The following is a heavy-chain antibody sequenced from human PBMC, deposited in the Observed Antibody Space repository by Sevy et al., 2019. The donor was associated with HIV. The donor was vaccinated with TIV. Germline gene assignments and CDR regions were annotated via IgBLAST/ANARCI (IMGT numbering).Heavy chain of an antibody. CDR3: ARNWPSIMAAAGTGAFDI. Sequence: GGSLRLSCAASGFTFSSYSMNWVRQAPGKGLEWVSYISSSSSTIYYADSVKGRFTISRDNAKNSLYLQMNSLRAEDTAVYYCARNWPSIMAAAGTGAFDIWGHGTMVTVSS. CDR2: ISSSSSTI. D-gene: IGHD6-13*01. J-gene: IGHJ3*02. CDR1: GFTFSSYS. V-gene: IGHV3-48*01.